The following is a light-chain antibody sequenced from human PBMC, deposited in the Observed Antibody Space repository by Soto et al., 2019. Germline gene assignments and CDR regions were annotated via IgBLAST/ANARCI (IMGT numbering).Light chain of an antibody. CDR3: QQLNSYPIT. J-gene: IGKJ5*01. CDR1: PGISSY. Sequence: DIQLTQSPSFLSASVGDRVTITGRASPGISSYLAWYQQKPGKAPKLLIYAASTLQSGVPSRFSGSGAGTEFTLTISSLQPEDFATYYCQQLNSYPITFGQGTRLEIK. V-gene: IGKV1-9*01. CDR2: AAS.